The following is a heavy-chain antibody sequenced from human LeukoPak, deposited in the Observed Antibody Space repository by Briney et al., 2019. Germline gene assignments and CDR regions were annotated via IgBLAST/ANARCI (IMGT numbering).Heavy chain of an antibody. CDR2: IYYSGST. D-gene: IGHD3-10*01. CDR1: GGSISSYY. CDR3: ARGWMVRGVKRPGAFDI. V-gene: IGHV4-59*01. J-gene: IGHJ3*02. Sequence: PSETLSLTCTVSGGSISSYYWSWIRQPPGKGLEWIGYIYYSGSTNYNPSLKSRVTISVDTSKNQFSLKLSSVTAADTAVYYCARGWMVRGVKRPGAFDIWGQGTMVTVSS.